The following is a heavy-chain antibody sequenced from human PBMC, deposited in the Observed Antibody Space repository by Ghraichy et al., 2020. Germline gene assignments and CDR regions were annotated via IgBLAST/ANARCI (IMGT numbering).Heavy chain of an antibody. CDR2: MNPNSGNT. Sequence: ASVKVSCKASGYTFTSYDINWVRQATGQGLEWMGWMNPNSGNTGYAQKFQGRVTMTRNTSISTAYMELSSLRSEDTAVYYCARGGWIQLDPNWFDPWGQGTLVTVSS. CDR1: GYTFTSYD. V-gene: IGHV1-8*01. D-gene: IGHD5-18*01. J-gene: IGHJ5*02. CDR3: ARGGWIQLDPNWFDP.